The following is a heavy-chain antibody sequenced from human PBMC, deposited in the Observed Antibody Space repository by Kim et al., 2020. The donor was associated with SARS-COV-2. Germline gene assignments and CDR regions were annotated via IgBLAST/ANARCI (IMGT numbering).Heavy chain of an antibody. Sequence: ASVKVSCKASGYTFTGYYMHWVRQAPGQGLEWMGRINPNSGGTNYAQKFQGRVTMTRDTSISTAYMELSRLRSDDTAVYYCARDLSVVAATPFYWGQGTLVTVSS. CDR1: GYTFTGYY. J-gene: IGHJ4*02. CDR3: ARDLSVVAATPFY. CDR2: INPNSGGT. V-gene: IGHV1-2*06. D-gene: IGHD2-15*01.